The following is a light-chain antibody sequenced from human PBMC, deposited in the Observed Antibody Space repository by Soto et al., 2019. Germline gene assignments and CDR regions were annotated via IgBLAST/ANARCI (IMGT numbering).Light chain of an antibody. CDR1: QSISRS. CDR3: HQYNSWPPGT. J-gene: IGKJ2*01. Sequence: EIVLTQSPAILSVSPGGRATLSCRASQSISRSLAWCQQKPGQAPRLLISDASTRATGIPARFSGSGSGTEFTLTISSLQSEDFALYYCHQYNSWPPGTFGQGTKVDIK. V-gene: IGKV3-15*01. CDR2: DAS.